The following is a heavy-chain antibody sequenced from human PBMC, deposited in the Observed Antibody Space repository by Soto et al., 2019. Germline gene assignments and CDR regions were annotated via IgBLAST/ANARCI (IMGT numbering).Heavy chain of an antibody. Sequence: GASVKVSCKASGYTFTGYYMHWVRQAPGQGLEWMGWINPNSGGTNYAQKFQGRVTMTRDTSISTAYMELSRLRSDDTAVYYCARGKAFDAPSCYYYGMDVWGQGTTVTVSS. J-gene: IGHJ6*02. D-gene: IGHD3-16*01. V-gene: IGHV1-2*02. CDR2: INPNSGGT. CDR3: ARGKAFDAPSCYYYGMDV. CDR1: GYTFTGYY.